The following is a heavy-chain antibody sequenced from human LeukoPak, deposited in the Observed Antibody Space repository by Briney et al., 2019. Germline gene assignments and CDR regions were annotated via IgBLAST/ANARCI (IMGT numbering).Heavy chain of an antibody. CDR1: GGTFSSYA. J-gene: IGHJ3*02. CDR2: IIPIFGTA. V-gene: IGHV1-69*06. D-gene: IGHD2-15*01. CDR3: AAPRGRVCSGGSCYAGEENLNDAFDI. Sequence: ASVKVSCKASGGTFSSYAISWVRQAPGQGLEWMGGIIPIFGTANYAQKFQGRVTITADKSTSTAYMELSSLRSEDTAVYYCAAPRGRVCSGGSCYAGEENLNDAFDIWGQGTMVTVSS.